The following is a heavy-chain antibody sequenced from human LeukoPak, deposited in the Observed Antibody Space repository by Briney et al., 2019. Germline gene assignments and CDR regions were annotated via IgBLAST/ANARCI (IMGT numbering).Heavy chain of an antibody. Sequence: PGGSLRLSCAASGFTFSTYWMSWVRQAPGKGLEWVANIKQDGSEKYYVDSVKGRFTISRDNAKNSLYLQMNSLRAEDTAVYYCARGGSSSMGYWFDPWGQGTLVTVSS. CDR1: GFTFSTYW. D-gene: IGHD6-6*01. V-gene: IGHV3-7*01. CDR3: ARGGSSSMGYWFDP. J-gene: IGHJ5*02. CDR2: IKQDGSEK.